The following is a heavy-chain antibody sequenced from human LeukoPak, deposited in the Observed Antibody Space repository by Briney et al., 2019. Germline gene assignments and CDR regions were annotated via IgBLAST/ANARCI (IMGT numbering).Heavy chain of an antibody. CDR1: GYTFTAYY. V-gene: IGHV1-2*02. Sequence: ASVKVSCKPSGYTFTAYYLHWVRQAPGQGLEWMGWINPTSGSTHYAQKFQGRVTMTRDTSISTAYTELSSLTSDDTAVYYCAREGIAEPDTNWFDPWGQGTLVTVSS. J-gene: IGHJ5*02. D-gene: IGHD6-13*01. CDR2: INPTSGST. CDR3: AREGIAEPDTNWFDP.